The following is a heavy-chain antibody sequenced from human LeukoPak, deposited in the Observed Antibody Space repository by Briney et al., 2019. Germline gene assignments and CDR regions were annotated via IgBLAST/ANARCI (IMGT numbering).Heavy chain of an antibody. Sequence: AETLSLTCTVSGGSISSYYVSWIRQPPGKGLEWIGYISYTGSTDYNPSLKSRVTISVDMSKNQFSLKVSSVTAADTAVYYCARGSVYSDSWGQGTLVTVSS. CDR2: ISYTGST. CDR3: ARGSVYSDS. J-gene: IGHJ4*02. V-gene: IGHV4-59*01. CDR1: GGSISSYY.